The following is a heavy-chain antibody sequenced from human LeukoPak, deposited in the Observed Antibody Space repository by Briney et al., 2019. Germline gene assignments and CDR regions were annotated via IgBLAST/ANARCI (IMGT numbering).Heavy chain of an antibody. CDR3: ANDLANWGSSDY. CDR2: ISSSSSYI. CDR1: GFTFSSYS. Sequence: GGSLRLSCAASGFTFSSYSMNWVRQAPGKGLEWVSSISSSSSYIYYADSVKGRFTISRDNAKNSLYLQMNSLRAEDTAVYYCANDLANWGSSDYWGQGTLVTVSS. J-gene: IGHJ4*02. V-gene: IGHV3-21*01. D-gene: IGHD7-27*01.